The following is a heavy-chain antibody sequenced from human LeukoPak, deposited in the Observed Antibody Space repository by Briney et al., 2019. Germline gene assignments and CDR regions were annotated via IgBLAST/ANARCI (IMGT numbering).Heavy chain of an antibody. D-gene: IGHD6-19*01. J-gene: IGHJ4*02. CDR1: GGSISGTPVY. CDR3: ARRVYSSDPFDY. Sequence: PSETLSLICTVSGGSISGTPVYWGWLRQPPGKGLEWFGSIAHGGRTYYNPSLKTRVTISVDTSKNQFSLKLTSVPAANTAVYDCARRVYSSDPFDYWGQGTLVTVSS. CDR2: IAHGGRT. V-gene: IGHV4-39*01.